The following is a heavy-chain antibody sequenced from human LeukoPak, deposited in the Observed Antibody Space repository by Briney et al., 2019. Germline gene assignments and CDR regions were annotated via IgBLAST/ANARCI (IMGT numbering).Heavy chain of an antibody. J-gene: IGHJ4*02. Sequence: GGSLRPSCAASGFTFDDYAMHWVRQAPGKGLEWVSGISWNSGSIGYADSVKGRFTISRDNAKNSLYLQMNSLRAEDTALYYCAKGITLSFDYGPVYWGQGTLVTVSS. CDR3: AKGITLSFDYGPVY. V-gene: IGHV3-9*01. CDR1: GFTFDDYA. CDR2: ISWNSGSI. D-gene: IGHD4-17*01.